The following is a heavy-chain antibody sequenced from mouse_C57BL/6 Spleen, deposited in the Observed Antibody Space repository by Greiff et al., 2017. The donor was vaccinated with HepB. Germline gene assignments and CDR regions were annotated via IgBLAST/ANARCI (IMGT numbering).Heavy chain of an antibody. CDR3: ARKTTVVAMDY. V-gene: IGHV1-52*01. D-gene: IGHD1-1*01. J-gene: IGHJ4*01. CDR1: GYTFTSYW. Sequence: VKLQESGAELVRPGSSVKLSCKASGYTFTSYWMHWVKQRPIQGLEWIGNIDPSDSETHYNQKFKDKATLTVDKSSSTAYMQLSSLTSEDSAVYYCARKTTVVAMDYWGQGTSVTVSS. CDR2: IDPSDSET.